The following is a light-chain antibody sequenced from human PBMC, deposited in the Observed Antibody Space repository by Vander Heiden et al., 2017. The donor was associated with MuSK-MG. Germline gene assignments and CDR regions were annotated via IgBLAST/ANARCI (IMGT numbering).Light chain of an antibody. CDR3: EAWEDSRSGFVV. CDR2: GND. CDR1: SSNIGSNY. J-gene: IGLJ2*01. V-gene: IGLV1-47*02. Sequence: QSVLTQPPSASGTPGQRVTISCSGSSSNIGSNYVYWYQPLPGTAPNLLIFGNDQRRSGGPDRFSCSNSGSSAAMAISGLRAEDEADDYCEAWEDSRSGFVVFGGGTKLTVL.